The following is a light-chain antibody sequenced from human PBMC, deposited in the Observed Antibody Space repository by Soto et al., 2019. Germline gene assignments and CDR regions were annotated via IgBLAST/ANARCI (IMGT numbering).Light chain of an antibody. Sequence: EVVLTQSPGTLSLSPGERATLSCRASQSVTSNYLAWYQQKPGQAPRLLIYGASGSATGIPDRFSGSGSGTDFTLTISRLEPEDFAVYSCQQYGDSLTFGGGTKVELK. CDR3: QQYGDSLT. V-gene: IGKV3-20*01. J-gene: IGKJ4*01. CDR1: QSVTSNY. CDR2: GAS.